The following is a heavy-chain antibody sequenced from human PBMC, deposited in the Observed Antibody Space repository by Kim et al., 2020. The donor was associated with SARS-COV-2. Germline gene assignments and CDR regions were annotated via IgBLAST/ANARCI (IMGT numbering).Heavy chain of an antibody. J-gene: IGHJ6*02. V-gene: IGHV4-59*01. CDR3: ARDGIAAAGTVTYGMDV. Sequence: RKSRVTISVDTSKNQFSLKLSSVTAADTAVYYCARDGIAAAGTVTYGMDVWGQGTTVTVSS. D-gene: IGHD6-13*01.